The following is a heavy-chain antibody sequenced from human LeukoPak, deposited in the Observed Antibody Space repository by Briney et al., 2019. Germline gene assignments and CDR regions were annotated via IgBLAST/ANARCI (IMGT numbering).Heavy chain of an antibody. CDR3: AREGVGGYNYAA. CDR2: LYYTGNT. V-gene: IGHV4-39*07. Sequence: SETLSLTCTVSGGSISSSSYYWGWIRQPPGKGLEWIGSLYYTGNTYYNPSLKSRVTISVDTSKNQFSLKLSSVTAADTAVYYCAREGVGGYNYAAWGQGTLVTVSS. J-gene: IGHJ4*02. CDR1: GGSISSSSYY. D-gene: IGHD5-18*01.